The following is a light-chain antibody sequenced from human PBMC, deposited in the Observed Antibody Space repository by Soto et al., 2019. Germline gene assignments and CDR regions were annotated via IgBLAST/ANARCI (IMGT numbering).Light chain of an antibody. Sequence: NKPAAGAGCPGQESAICGRGRRGVVGGYDYVSWYQQLPGKAPKLMIYDVNNRPSGASNRFSGSKSGNTASLTISGLQAEDEADYYCSSYTSSSTHVFGTGTKVTVL. J-gene: IGLJ1*01. CDR2: DVN. V-gene: IGLV2-14*03. CDR1: RGVVGGYDY. CDR3: SSYTSSSTHV.